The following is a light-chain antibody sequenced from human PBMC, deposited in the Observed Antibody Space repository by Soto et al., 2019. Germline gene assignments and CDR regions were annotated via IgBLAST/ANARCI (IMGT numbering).Light chain of an antibody. J-gene: IGKJ4*01. CDR3: QKYYDWPLT. CDR2: GAS. Sequence: EIVMTQSPATLSVSPGGRATLSCRASHSVSSSYLVWYQQKPAQAPRLLIYGASTRATGIPARFSGSGSGTEFTLTISSLQSEDSAVYYCQKYYDWPLTFGGGTKVDIK. CDR1: HSVSSSY. V-gene: IGKV3-15*01.